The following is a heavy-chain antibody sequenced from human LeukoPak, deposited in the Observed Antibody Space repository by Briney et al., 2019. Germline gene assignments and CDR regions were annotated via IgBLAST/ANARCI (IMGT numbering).Heavy chain of an antibody. CDR3: AKGLYDYALDV. J-gene: IGHJ6*02. CDR1: GFTFRNYA. Sequence: PGGSLRLSCAASGFTFRNYAMTWVRQAPGKGLDWVALIGARDGRTYYADPVKGRFTISRDNFKNTPYLQMNSLRAEDTAIYYCAKGLYDYALDVWGQGTAVTVSS. V-gene: IGHV3-23*01. CDR2: IGARDGRT.